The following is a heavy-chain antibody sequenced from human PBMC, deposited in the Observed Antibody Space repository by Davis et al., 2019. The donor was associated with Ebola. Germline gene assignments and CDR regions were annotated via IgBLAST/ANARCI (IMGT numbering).Heavy chain of an antibody. Sequence: MPSETLSLTCTVPGGSISSGRYYWTWIRQHPGKSLEWIGYIFYSGNTYYNPSLKSQVTISVDTSENQFSLKLSSVTAADTAVYYCARYFDWLGFDYWGQGTLVTVSS. CDR1: GGSISSGRYY. J-gene: IGHJ4*02. V-gene: IGHV4-31*02. CDR2: IFYSGNT. CDR3: ARYFDWLGFDY. D-gene: IGHD3-9*01.